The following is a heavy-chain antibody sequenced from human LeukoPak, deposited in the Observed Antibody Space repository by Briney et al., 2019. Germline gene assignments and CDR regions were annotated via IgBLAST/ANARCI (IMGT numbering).Heavy chain of an antibody. J-gene: IGHJ4*02. CDR1: GGSISSGGYY. CDR3: ARGEYYGSGSYYPGDY. CDR2: IHNSGST. D-gene: IGHD3-10*01. V-gene: IGHV4-31*01. Sequence: SETLSLTCTVSGGSISSGGYYWSWIRQHPGKGLEWIGYIHNSGSTYYNPSLKSPVSISVDTSKSHFSLRLSSVTAADTAVYYCARGEYYGSGSYYPGDYWGQGTLVTVSS.